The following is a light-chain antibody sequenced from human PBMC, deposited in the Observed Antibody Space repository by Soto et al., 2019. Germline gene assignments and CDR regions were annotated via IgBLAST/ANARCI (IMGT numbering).Light chain of an antibody. J-gene: IGLJ3*02. CDR2: EVN. CDR1: SSDVGGYNF. Sequence: QSALTQPASVAGSPGQSITISCTGTSSDVGGYNFVSWYQQHPDKAPKLMIYEVNNRPSGVSNRFSGSKSGNTASLTISGLQAEDEADYYCSSFVNTHTWVFGGGTKLTVL. V-gene: IGLV2-14*01. CDR3: SSFVNTHTWV.